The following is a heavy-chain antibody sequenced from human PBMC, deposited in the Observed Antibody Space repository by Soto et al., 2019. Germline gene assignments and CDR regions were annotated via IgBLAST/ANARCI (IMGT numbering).Heavy chain of an antibody. CDR1: GFTFSTYA. J-gene: IGHJ4*02. CDR2: INYSGGST. Sequence: EVQLLESGGGLVQPGGSLIISCAASGFTFSTYAMGWVRQAPGKGLEWVSLINYSGGSTYYADSVKGRFTISRDNSKNTLYLQMSSLRADDTAVYFCATQDFRGTTGTTWGQGTLGTVSS. CDR3: ATQDFRGTTGTT. D-gene: IGHD1-1*01. V-gene: IGHV3-23*01.